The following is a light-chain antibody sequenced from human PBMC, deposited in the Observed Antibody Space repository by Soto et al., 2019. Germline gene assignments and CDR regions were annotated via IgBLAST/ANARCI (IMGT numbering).Light chain of an antibody. V-gene: IGKV3-20*01. Sequence: EIVLTQSPGTLSLSPGERATLSCRASQSISNNYLAWYQQKPGQAHRLLIYDASTQASDIADRFSGSGCGTYFTLTISELEPEDSAVYYCQQYGTTFFFGGGTKVEI. CDR1: QSISNNY. CDR3: QQYGTTFF. CDR2: DAS. J-gene: IGKJ4*01.